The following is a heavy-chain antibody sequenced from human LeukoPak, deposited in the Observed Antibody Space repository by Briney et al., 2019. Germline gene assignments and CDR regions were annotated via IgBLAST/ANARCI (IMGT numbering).Heavy chain of an antibody. CDR3: ARMKVATTIYYYYYGMDV. V-gene: IGHV1-8*01. Sequence: ASVKVSCKASGYTFTSFDINWVRQATGQGLEWMGWMNPNSGNTGYAQKFQGRVTMTRNTSTSTAYMELSSLRSEDTAVYYCARMKVATTIYYYYYGMDVWGQGTTVTVSS. D-gene: IGHD5-12*01. CDR1: GYTFTSFD. CDR2: MNPNSGNT. J-gene: IGHJ6*02.